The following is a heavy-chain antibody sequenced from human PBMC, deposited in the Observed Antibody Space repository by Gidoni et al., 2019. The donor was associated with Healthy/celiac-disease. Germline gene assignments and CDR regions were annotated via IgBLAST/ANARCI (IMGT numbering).Heavy chain of an antibody. J-gene: IGHJ4*02. CDR2: INPSGGST. CDR3: TSSGSSSPFDY. Sequence: QVQLVQSGAEVKKPGASVKVSCKASGYTFTSYYMHWVRQAPGQGLEWMGIINPSGGSTSYAQKFQGRVTMTRDTSTSTVYMELSSLRSEDTAVYYCTSSGSSSPFDYWGQGTLVTVSS. D-gene: IGHD6-6*01. V-gene: IGHV1-46*01. CDR1: GYTFTSYY.